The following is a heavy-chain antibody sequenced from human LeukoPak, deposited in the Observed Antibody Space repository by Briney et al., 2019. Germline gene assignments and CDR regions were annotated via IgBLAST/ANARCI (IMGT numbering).Heavy chain of an antibody. CDR2: IYYSGST. CDR1: GGSISSSSYY. D-gene: IGHD6-6*01. Sequence: SETLSLTCTVSGGSISSSSYYWGWIRQPPGKGLEWIGSIYYSGSTYYNPSLKSRVTISVDTSKNQFSLKLSSVTAADTAVYYCARDSRSSDAFDIWGQGTMVTVSS. J-gene: IGHJ3*02. CDR3: ARDSRSSDAFDI. V-gene: IGHV4-39*07.